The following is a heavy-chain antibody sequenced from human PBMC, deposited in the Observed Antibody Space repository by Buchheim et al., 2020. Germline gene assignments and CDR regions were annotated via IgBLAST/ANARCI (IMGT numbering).Heavy chain of an antibody. D-gene: IGHD6-6*01. CDR3: ASGPYSSSSDYYFDY. Sequence: QLQLQESGPGLVKPSETLSLTCTVSGGSISSSSYYWGWIRQPPGQGLEWIGSIYYSGSTYYNPSLKIRVTISVDTSKNPFSLKLSSVTAADTAVYYCASGPYSSSSDYYFDYWGQGTL. J-gene: IGHJ4*02. CDR1: GGSISSSSYY. V-gene: IGHV4-39*01. CDR2: IYYSGST.